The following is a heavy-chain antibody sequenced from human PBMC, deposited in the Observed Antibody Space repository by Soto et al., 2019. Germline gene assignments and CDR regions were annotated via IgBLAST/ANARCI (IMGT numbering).Heavy chain of an antibody. J-gene: IGHJ6*02. CDR1: GFTFGDYA. V-gene: IGHV3-49*03. Sequence: GGSLRLSCTASGFTFGDYAMSWFRQAPGKGLEWVGFIRSKAYGGTTEYAASVKGRFTISRDDSKSIAYLQMNSLKTEDTAVYYCTRDTLLWFGELLYYYYYGMDVWGQGTTVTV. CDR3: TRDTLLWFGELLYYYYYGMDV. CDR2: IRSKAYGGTT. D-gene: IGHD3-10*01.